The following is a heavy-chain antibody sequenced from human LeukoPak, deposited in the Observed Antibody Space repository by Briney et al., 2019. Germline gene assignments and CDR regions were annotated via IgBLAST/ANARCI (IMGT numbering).Heavy chain of an antibody. D-gene: IGHD1-14*01. CDR2: ITNIDNTI. Sequence: PGGSLRLPCAASGSTFSDYYMSWIRQAPGKGLEWVSYITNIDNTIHYADSVRGRFTISRDNTKNSLYLQMNSLRAEDTAVYYCARRSGTTFFDHWGQGTVVTVSS. CDR1: GSTFSDYY. J-gene: IGHJ4*02. V-gene: IGHV3-11*04. CDR3: ARRSGTTFFDH.